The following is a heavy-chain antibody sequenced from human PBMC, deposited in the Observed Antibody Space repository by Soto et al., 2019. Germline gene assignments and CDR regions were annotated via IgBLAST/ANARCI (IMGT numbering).Heavy chain of an antibody. Sequence: EVQLVESGGGLVQPGGSLRLSCAASGFTFSSYWMSWVRQAPXKXXXXXXNIXQDRSAGYNVDSVKGRFTISRDNSKXXLXLXXXSXXXXXXXXXXXXXXXXXXXXXXXXXAGPXDYWGQGTLVTVSS. J-gene: IGHJ4*02. CDR1: GFTFSSYW. V-gene: IGHV3-7*01. CDR2: IXQDRSAG. CDR3: XXXXXXXXXXXXXXAGPXDY.